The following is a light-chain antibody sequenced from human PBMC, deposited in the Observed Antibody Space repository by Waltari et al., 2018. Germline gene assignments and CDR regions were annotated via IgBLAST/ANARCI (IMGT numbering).Light chain of an antibody. CDR3: QQYDNWLGT. V-gene: IGKV3-15*01. CDR1: QSIRSN. CDR2: GAS. Sequence: EIVMRQSPATLSVFPGERATLSCRASQSIRSNLAWYQLKPGQAPRLLIYGASTRATGIPARFSGSGSGTEFTLTISSLQSEDFAVYFCQQYDNWLGTFGQGTKVEIK. J-gene: IGKJ1*01.